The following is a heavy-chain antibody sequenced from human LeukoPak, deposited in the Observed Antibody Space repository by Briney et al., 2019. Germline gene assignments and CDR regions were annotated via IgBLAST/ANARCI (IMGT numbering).Heavy chain of an antibody. CDR1: GFTVSSNY. D-gene: IGHD2-15*01. J-gene: IGHJ4*02. CDR2: ISGGGGST. Sequence: PGGSLRLSCAASGFTVSSNYMTWVRQAPGKGLEWVSVISGGGGSTYYADSVKGRFTISRDNSKNTLYLQMNSLRAEDTAVYYCAREVAAFDYWGQGTLVTVSS. V-gene: IGHV3-23*01. CDR3: AREVAAFDY.